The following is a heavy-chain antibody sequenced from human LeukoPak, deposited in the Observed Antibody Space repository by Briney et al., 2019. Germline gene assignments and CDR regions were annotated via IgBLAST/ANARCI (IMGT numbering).Heavy chain of an antibody. CDR3: ATESCSSTNCYAFDI. CDR1: GFTFSSYD. J-gene: IGHJ3*02. Sequence: GGSLRLSCAASGFTFSSYDMNWVRQAPGKGPEWVASVTTTSSHMYYGDSVKGRFTISRDNAKNSLYLQMNSLRAEDTAVYYCATESCSSTNCYAFDIWGQGTMVTVSS. CDR2: VTTTSSHM. D-gene: IGHD2-2*01. V-gene: IGHV3-21*01.